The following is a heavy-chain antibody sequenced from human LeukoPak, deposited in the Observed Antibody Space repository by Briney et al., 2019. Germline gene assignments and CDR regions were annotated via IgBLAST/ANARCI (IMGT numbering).Heavy chain of an antibody. J-gene: IGHJ4*02. CDR1: GFTFSSYA. CDR3: AKEEKDYYDSSGYYPIDY. CDR2: ISGSGGST. V-gene: IGHV3-23*01. Sequence: PGGSLRLSCAASGFTFSSYAMSWVRQAPGKGLEWVSAISGSGGSTYYADSGKGRFTISRDNSQNTLYLQMNSLRAEDTAVYYCAKEEKDYYDSSGYYPIDYWGQGTLVTVSS. D-gene: IGHD3-22*01.